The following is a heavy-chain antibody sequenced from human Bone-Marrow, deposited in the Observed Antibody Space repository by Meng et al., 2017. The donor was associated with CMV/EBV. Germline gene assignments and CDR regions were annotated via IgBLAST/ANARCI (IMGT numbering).Heavy chain of an antibody. V-gene: IGHV3-23*03. D-gene: IGHD3-3*01. Sequence: GESLKIFCAASGFTFSSYAMSWVRQAPGKGLEWVSVIYSGGSSTYYADSVKGRFTISRDNSKNTLYLQMNSLRAEDTAVYYCAKAGPHYDFWIGLGYNWFDPWGQGTLVTVSS. CDR1: GFTFSSYA. J-gene: IGHJ5*02. CDR3: AKAGPHYDFWIGLGYNWFDP. CDR2: IYSGGSST.